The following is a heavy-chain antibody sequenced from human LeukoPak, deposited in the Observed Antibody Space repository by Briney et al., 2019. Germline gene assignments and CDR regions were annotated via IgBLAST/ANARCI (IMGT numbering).Heavy chain of an antibody. D-gene: IGHD3-10*01. CDR3: AKGSDRSGSYYLDY. J-gene: IGHJ4*02. Sequence: GSLRLSCAASAFTFGNYAMNWVRQAPGKGLEWVSGLSGSGASTYYADSVKGRFTISRDNSKNTLYLQMNRLRAGDTAVYYRAKGSDRSGSYYLDYWGQGTLVTVSS. V-gene: IGHV3-23*01. CDR2: LSGSGAST. CDR1: AFTFGNYA.